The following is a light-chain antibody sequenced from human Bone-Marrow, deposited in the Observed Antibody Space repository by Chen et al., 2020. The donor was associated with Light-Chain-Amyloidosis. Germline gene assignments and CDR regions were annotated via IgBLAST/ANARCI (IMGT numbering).Light chain of an antibody. CDR2: RDT. Sequence: SYELTQPPSVSVSPGQTARITCSGDDLPTKYAYWYQQKPGQPPVLVIHRDTERPSGISERFSGSSSGTTATLTISGVQAEDEADYHCQSADSSGTYEVIVGGGTKLTVL. CDR3: QSADSSGTYEVI. V-gene: IGLV3-25*03. CDR1: DLPTKY. J-gene: IGLJ2*01.